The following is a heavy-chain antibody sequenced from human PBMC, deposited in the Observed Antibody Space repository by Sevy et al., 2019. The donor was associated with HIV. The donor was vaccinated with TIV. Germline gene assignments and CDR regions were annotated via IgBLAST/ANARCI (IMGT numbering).Heavy chain of an antibody. CDR3: AREGMVRGVINYYYGMDV. Sequence: ASVKVSCKASGYTFTSYGISWVRQAPGQGLEWMGWISAYNGNTNYAQKLQGRVTMTTDTSTSTAYMELRSLRSDDTAVYYCAREGMVRGVINYYYGMDVWGQRTTVTVSS. CDR1: GYTFTSYG. D-gene: IGHD3-10*01. J-gene: IGHJ6*02. V-gene: IGHV1-18*01. CDR2: ISAYNGNT.